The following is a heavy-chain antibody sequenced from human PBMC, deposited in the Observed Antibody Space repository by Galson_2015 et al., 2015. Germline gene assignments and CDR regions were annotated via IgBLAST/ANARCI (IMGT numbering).Heavy chain of an antibody. J-gene: IGHJ4*02. Sequence: SLRLSCAVSGFTVSNNYMSRVRQAPGKGLEWVAVIWYDGSNKYYADSVKGRFTISRDNSKNTLYLQMNSLRAEDTAVYYCARDSGTAMLDYWGQGTLVTVSS. CDR3: ARDSGTAMLDY. CDR2: IWYDGSNK. CDR1: GFTVSNNY. D-gene: IGHD5-18*01. V-gene: IGHV3-33*08.